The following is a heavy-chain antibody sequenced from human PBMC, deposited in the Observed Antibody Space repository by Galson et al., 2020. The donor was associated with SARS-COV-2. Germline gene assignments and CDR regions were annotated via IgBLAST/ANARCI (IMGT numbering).Heavy chain of an antibody. D-gene: IGHD6-13*01. CDR3: TRGVSSSYFLYYYYMDV. Sequence: VSCKASGSTFTSYDISWVRQATGQGLEWMGWMNSNSGNTGSAQKFQGRVTMTRDTSISTAYMELSSLTSEDTAVYYCTRGVSSSYFLYYYYMDVWGKGTTVTVSS. CDR1: GSTFTSYD. V-gene: IGHV1-8*01. CDR2: MNSNSGNT. J-gene: IGHJ6*03.